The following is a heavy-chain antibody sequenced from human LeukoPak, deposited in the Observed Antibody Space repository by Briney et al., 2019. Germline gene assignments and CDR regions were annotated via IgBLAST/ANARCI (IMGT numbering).Heavy chain of an antibody. J-gene: IGHJ3*02. V-gene: IGHV3-9*03. Sequence: GRSLRLSCAASGFTFDDYAMHWVRQAPGKGLEWVSGISWNSGSIGYADSVKGRFTISRDNAKNSLYLQMNSLRDEDMAFHYCAKGYSYGLHDAFDIWGQGTMVTVSS. D-gene: IGHD5-18*01. CDR1: GFTFDDYA. CDR3: AKGYSYGLHDAFDI. CDR2: ISWNSGSI.